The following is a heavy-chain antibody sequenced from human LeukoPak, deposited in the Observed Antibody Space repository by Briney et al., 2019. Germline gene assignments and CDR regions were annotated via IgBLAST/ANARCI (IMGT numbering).Heavy chain of an antibody. Sequence: GSSVTVSFTASGGTFSIYAISWVRPAPGQGLEWMGGIIPIFGTANYAQKFQGRVTITADESTSTAYMELSSLRSEDTAVYYCARDRGEYSGSVSPGSFDYWGQGTLVTVSS. D-gene: IGHD6-6*01. V-gene: IGHV1-69*01. CDR3: ARDRGEYSGSVSPGSFDY. CDR1: GGTFSIYA. J-gene: IGHJ4*02. CDR2: IIPIFGTA.